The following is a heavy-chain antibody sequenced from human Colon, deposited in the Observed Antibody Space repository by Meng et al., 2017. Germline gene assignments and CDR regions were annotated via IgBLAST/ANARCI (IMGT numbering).Heavy chain of an antibody. CDR1: GGSFSGYY. J-gene: IGHJ5*02. CDR2: INHSGST. Sequence: QVQLQQLGPGLLKPSETLSLTCAVYGGSFSGYYWSWIRQPPGKGLEWIGEINHSGSTNYNPSLKSRVTISVDTSKNQFSLKLSSVTAADTAVYYCARGRYSGYLPWGQGTLVTVSS. D-gene: IGHD5-12*01. CDR3: ARGRYSGYLP. V-gene: IGHV4-34*01.